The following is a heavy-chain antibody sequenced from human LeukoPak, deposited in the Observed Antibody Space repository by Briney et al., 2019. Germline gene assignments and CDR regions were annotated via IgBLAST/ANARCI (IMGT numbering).Heavy chain of an antibody. J-gene: IGHJ4*02. Sequence: SETLSLTCAVYGGSFSGYYWSWIRQPPGKGLEWIGEINHSGSTNYNPSLKSRVTISVDTSKNQFSLKLSSVTAADTAVYYCAATGTAAGAADFDYWGQGTLVTVSS. CDR1: GGSFSGYY. D-gene: IGHD6-19*01. V-gene: IGHV4-34*01. CDR3: AATGTAAGAADFDY. CDR2: INHSGST.